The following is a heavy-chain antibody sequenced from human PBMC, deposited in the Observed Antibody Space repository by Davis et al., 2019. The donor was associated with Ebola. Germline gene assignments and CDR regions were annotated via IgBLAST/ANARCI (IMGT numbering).Heavy chain of an antibody. CDR2: IYYSGST. D-gene: IGHD3-16*02. CDR1: GGSISSYY. J-gene: IGHJ6*02. V-gene: IGHV4-59*01. Sequence: MPSETLSLTCTVSGGSISSYYWSWIRQPPGKGLEWIGNIYYSGSTNYNPSLKSRVTISVDTSKNQFSLKLSSVTAADTAVYYCARGSMITFGGVIVNNYYYYGMDVWGQGTTVTVSS. CDR3: ARGSMITFGGVIVNNYYYYGMDV.